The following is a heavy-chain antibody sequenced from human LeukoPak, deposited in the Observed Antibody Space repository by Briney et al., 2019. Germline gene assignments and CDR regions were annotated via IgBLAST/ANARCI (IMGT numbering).Heavy chain of an antibody. J-gene: IGHJ4*02. V-gene: IGHV3-21*01. CDR1: GFTFSSYA. CDR3: ARDERSYCSDSSCYPGDY. Sequence: GESLRLSCAASGFTFSSYAMKWVRQAPGKGLEWVSSISRTSAYIYYSESVKGRFTISRDNDKNSVYLQLDSLRAEDTAVYYCARDERSYCSDSSCYPGDYWGQGTLVTVSS. CDR2: ISRTSAYI. D-gene: IGHD2-2*01.